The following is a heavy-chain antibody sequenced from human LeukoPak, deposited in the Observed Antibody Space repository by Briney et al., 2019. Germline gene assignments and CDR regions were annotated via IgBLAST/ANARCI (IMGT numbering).Heavy chain of an antibody. CDR1: GFTFSDYG. V-gene: IGHV3-33*06. CDR2: IWYDGSNK. D-gene: IGHD6-13*01. J-gene: IGHJ2*01. Sequence: GRSLRLSCVVSGFTFSDYGMHWVRQAPGKGLEWVAVIWYDGSNKFYADSVKGRFTISRDNSKNTLYLQMNSLRAEDTAVYYCANRYSSPPVFWYFDLWGRGTWSLSPQ. CDR3: ANRYSSPPVFWYFDL.